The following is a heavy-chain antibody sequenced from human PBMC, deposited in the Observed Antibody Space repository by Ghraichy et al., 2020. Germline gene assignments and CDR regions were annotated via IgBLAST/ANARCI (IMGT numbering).Heavy chain of an antibody. CDR3: VRGTNPPDY. CDR2: IYYSGST. J-gene: IGHJ4*02. D-gene: IGHD1-14*01. CDR1: NDSISSGANS. Sequence: SLNISCTVSNDSISSGANSWSWIRQPPGKGLEWIGYIYYSGSTYSNPSLKRRVTFSLDTSKNQFSLKLSSVTAADTAVYYCVRGTNPPDYWGQGTLVTVSS. V-gene: IGHV4-30-4*07.